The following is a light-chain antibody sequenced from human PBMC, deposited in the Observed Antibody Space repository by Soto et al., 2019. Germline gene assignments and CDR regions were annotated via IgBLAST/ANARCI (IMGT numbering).Light chain of an antibody. CDR3: QQYGTSPRT. J-gene: IGKJ1*01. V-gene: IGKV3-20*01. CDR1: QSFSSIY. Sequence: EIVLTQSPGTLSLSPGERATLSCRASQSFSSIYLAWYQQKPGQAPRLLIYATSSRATGIPDRFSGSGSQTDFTLTISRLEPEDFAVYYCQQYGTSPRTFGQGTKVDIK. CDR2: ATS.